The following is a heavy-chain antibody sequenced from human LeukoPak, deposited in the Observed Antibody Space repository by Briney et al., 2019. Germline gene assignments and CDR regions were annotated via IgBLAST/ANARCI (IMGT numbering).Heavy chain of an antibody. V-gene: IGHV3-64*01. CDR3: ARASRWDYGSGSYPDY. CDR1: GFTFSSYA. Sequence: GGSLRLSCAASGFTFSSYAMHWVRQAPGKGLEYVSAISSNGGSTYYANSVKGRFTISRDNSKNTLYLQMGSPRAEDMAVYYCARASRWDYGSGSYPDYWGQGTLVTVSS. CDR2: ISSNGGST. J-gene: IGHJ4*02. D-gene: IGHD3-10*01.